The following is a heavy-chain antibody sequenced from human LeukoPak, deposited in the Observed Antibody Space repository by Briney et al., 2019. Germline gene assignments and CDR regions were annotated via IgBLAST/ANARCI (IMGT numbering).Heavy chain of an antibody. CDR2: IYYSGST. CDR1: GGSISSYY. D-gene: IGHD6-19*01. CDR3: ARGGIAVAGTWRRRTNWFDP. J-gene: IGHJ5*02. V-gene: IGHV4-59*12. Sequence: PSETLSLTCTVSGGSISSYYWSWIRQPPGKGLEWIGYIYYSGSTNYNPSLKSRVTISVDTSKNQFSLKLSSVTAADTAVYYCARGGIAVAGTWRRRTNWFDPWGQGTLVTVSS.